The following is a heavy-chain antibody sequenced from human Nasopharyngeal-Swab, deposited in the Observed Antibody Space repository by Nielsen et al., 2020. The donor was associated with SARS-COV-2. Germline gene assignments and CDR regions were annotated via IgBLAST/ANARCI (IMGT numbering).Heavy chain of an antibody. J-gene: IGHJ3*02. CDR3: ARERYDFWSGPNDAFDI. CDR1: GGSFSGYY. V-gene: IGHV4-59*01. D-gene: IGHD3-3*01. Sequence: SETLSLTCAVYGGSFSGYYWSWIRQPPGKGLEWIGYIYYSGSTNYNPSLKSRVTISVDTSKNQFSLKLSSVTAADTAVYYCARERYDFWSGPNDAFDIWGQGTMVTVSS. CDR2: IYYSGST.